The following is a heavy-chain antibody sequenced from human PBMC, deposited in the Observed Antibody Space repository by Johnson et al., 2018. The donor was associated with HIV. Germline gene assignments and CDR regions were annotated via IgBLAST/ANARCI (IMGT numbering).Heavy chain of an antibody. J-gene: IGHJ3*02. CDR3: AREGGIVAAQGDAFEI. CDR2: INWSGGTT. Sequence: EQLVVSGGGVARPGGSLRLSCAGSGFTFDDHGMSWVRQVPGKGLEWVSGINWSGGTTGYADSVKGRFTISRDNTKNSLYLQMNSLRAEDTALYYCAREGGIVAAQGDAFEIWGQGTMVTVSS. CDR1: GFTFDDHG. D-gene: IGHD1-26*01. V-gene: IGHV3-20*04.